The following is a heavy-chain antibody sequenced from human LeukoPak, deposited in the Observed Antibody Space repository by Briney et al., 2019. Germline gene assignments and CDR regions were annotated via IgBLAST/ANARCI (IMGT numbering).Heavy chain of an antibody. CDR2: ISNSGGGT. V-gene: IGHV3-23*01. CDR3: AKRRDYFDY. J-gene: IGHJ4*02. CDR1: GFTFSSYG. Sequence: PGGSLRLSCAASGFTFSSYGMTWVRQAPGKGLEWVSSISNSGGGTYYADSVKGRFTISRDNSKNTLYLQMKSLRDEDTAIYYCAKRRDYFDYWGQGTLVSASS.